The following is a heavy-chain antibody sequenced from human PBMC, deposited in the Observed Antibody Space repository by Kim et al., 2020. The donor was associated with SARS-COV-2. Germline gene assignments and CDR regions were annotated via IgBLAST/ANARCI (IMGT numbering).Heavy chain of an antibody. CDR1: GFSFSNAW. CDR2: IKSKIDGGTV. CDR3: TTIMRYCSGY. D-gene: IGHD2-15*01. J-gene: IGHJ4*02. V-gene: IGHV3-15*05. Sequence: GGSLRLSCAASGFSFSNAWMSWVRQAPGKGLEWVGRIKSKIDGGTVDYAAPVKGRFTISRDDSINTLYLQMNSLKTEDTAVYYCTTIMRYCSGYWGQGTLVTASS.